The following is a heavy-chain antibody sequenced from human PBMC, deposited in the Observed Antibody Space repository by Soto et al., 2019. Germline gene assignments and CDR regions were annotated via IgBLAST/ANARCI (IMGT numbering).Heavy chain of an antibody. CDR1: GGSISSGFYY. Sequence: QVQLQESGPGLVKPSQTLSLTCTVSGGSISSGFYYWSWIRQHPGKGLEWIGYIYDSGSTYYSPSHKSRVNISVDTSKSQFSLKLSSVPAADTAVYFCARTNAMTTAGGGCRYFDLWGRGTLVTVSS. D-gene: IGHD4-17*01. V-gene: IGHV4-31*03. CDR3: ARTNAMTTAGGGCRYFDL. CDR2: IYDSGST. J-gene: IGHJ2*01.